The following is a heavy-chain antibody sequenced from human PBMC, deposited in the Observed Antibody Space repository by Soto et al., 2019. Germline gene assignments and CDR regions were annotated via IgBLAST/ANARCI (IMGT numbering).Heavy chain of an antibody. CDR1: GGSFSGYY. Sequence: SETLSLTCAVYGGSFSGYYWSWIRQPPGRGLEWIGEINHCGTTNNNPSLKSRVTISVDTSKNQFSLKVSSVTAADTAVYYCERRTAGGSETYYNSWFDPWGQGTLVTVSS. D-gene: IGHD3-10*01. V-gene: IGHV4-34*01. CDR3: ERRTAGGSETYYNSWFDP. CDR2: INHCGTT. J-gene: IGHJ5*02.